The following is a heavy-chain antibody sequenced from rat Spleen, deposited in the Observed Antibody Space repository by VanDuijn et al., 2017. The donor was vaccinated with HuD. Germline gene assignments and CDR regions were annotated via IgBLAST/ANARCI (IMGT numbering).Heavy chain of an antibody. Sequence: EVQLVESGGGLVQPGRSLKLSCAASGFTFSNYYMAWVRQAPTKGLEWVAYISTGGDKTYYRDSVKGRFTISRDNAKSTLYLQLDSLRSEDTATYYCTTDTFYDGTYYPGGFDYWGQGTLVTVSS. V-gene: IGHV5-27*01. CDR1: GFTFSNYY. J-gene: IGHJ3*01. CDR2: ISTGGDKT. CDR3: TTDTFYDGTYYPGGFDY. D-gene: IGHD1-12*02.